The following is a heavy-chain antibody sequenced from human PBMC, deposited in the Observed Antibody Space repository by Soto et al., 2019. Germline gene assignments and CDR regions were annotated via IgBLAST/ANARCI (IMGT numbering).Heavy chain of an antibody. CDR3: ARDGGLAEDGMDV. J-gene: IGHJ6*02. Sequence: EMQLVETGGDLIQPGGSLRLSCAASGFTVSGNYMSWVRQAPGKGLEWVSVIYSGGSTYYADSVNGRFTISRDNSKNTLYLQMNSLRADDTAVYYCARDGGLAEDGMDVWGQGTTVTVSS. D-gene: IGHD3-10*01. CDR2: IYSGGST. CDR1: GFTVSGNY. V-gene: IGHV3-53*02.